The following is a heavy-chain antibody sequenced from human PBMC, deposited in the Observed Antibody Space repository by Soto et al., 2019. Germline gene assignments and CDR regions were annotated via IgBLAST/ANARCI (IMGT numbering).Heavy chain of an antibody. CDR1: GGSFSDYY. CDR3: ARDGYDYGSFDY. CDR2: IKYSESS. V-gene: IGHV4-34*01. D-gene: IGHD5-12*01. J-gene: IGHJ4*02. Sequence: QVQLQQWGAGLLKPSETLSLTCDVYGGSFSDYYWSWIRQPPGKGLEWIGEIKYSESSNYNPSLKSRVTILVDTSRNQVSLKLSSVTAADTAVYYCARDGYDYGSFDYWGQGTPVTVSS.